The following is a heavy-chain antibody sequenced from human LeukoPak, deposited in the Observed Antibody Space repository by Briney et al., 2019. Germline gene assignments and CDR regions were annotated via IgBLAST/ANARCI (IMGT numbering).Heavy chain of an antibody. CDR1: GGSFSGYY. J-gene: IGHJ4*02. CDR3: AGSHPTLAYCGGDCYSAYYFDY. Sequence: PSETLSLTCAVYGGSFSGYYWSWIRQPPGKGLEWIGEINHSGSTNYNPSLKSRVTISADTSKNQFSLKLSSVTAADTAVYYCAGSHPTLAYCGGDCYSAYYFDYWGQGTLVTVSS. D-gene: IGHD2-21*02. CDR2: INHSGST. V-gene: IGHV4-34*01.